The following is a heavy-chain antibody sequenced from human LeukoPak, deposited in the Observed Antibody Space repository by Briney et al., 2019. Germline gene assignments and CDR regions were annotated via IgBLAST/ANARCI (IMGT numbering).Heavy chain of an antibody. CDR1: GFTFDDYG. CDR3: ARGRGSIFGVVITHKYYYYYMDV. Sequence: GGSLRLSCAASGFTFDDYGMSWVRQAPGKGLEWVSGINWNGGSTGYADSVKGRFTISRDNAKNSLYLQMNSLRAEDTALYYCARGRGSIFGVVITHKYYYYYMDVWGKGTTVTVSS. CDR2: INWNGGST. V-gene: IGHV3-20*04. D-gene: IGHD3-3*01. J-gene: IGHJ6*03.